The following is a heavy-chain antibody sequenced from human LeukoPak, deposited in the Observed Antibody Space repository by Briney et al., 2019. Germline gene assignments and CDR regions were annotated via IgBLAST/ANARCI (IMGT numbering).Heavy chain of an antibody. CDR3: AKERINMMSGAFDM. Sequence: GGSLRLSCVASGFTFSSYAMSWVRQAPGKGLEWVSGISASGGNTHYADSVKGRFTISRDNSKNMLFLQMNSLRAEDTAVYYCAKERINMMSGAFDMWGQGTMVTVSS. J-gene: IGHJ3*02. D-gene: IGHD3-22*01. V-gene: IGHV3-23*01. CDR1: GFTFSSYA. CDR2: ISASGGNT.